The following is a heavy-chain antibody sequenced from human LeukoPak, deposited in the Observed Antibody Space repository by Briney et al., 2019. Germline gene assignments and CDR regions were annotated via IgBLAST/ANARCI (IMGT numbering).Heavy chain of an antibody. CDR1: GGSISSYY. CDR2: IYYSGST. J-gene: IGHJ3*02. V-gene: IGHV4-59*01. Sequence: SETLSLTCTVSGGSISSYYWSWIRQPPGKGLEWIGYIYYSGSTNYNPSLKSRVSISVDTSKNQFSLKLSSVTAADTAVYYCAREEDGYSTGAFDIWGQGTMVTVSS. CDR3: AREEDGYSTGAFDI. D-gene: IGHD5-24*01.